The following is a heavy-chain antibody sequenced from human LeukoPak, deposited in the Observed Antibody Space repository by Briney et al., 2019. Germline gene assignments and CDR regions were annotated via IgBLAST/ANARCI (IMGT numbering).Heavy chain of an antibody. J-gene: IGHJ4*02. Sequence: PSETLSLTCTVSGGSISNYYWSWIRQPAGKGLEWIGRIYTSGSINYNPSLKSRVTMSVDTSKNQFSLTLSSVTAADTAVYYCARTPLRTQDFDYWGQGTLVTVSS. CDR3: ARTPLRTQDFDY. CDR1: GGSISNYY. D-gene: IGHD5-12*01. V-gene: IGHV4-4*07. CDR2: IYTSGSI.